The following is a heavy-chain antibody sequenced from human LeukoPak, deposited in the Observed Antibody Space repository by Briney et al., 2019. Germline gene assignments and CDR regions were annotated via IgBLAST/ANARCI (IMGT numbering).Heavy chain of an antibody. CDR3: ARPFDGSGSYFPASYFDY. CDR1: GYTFTGYY. D-gene: IGHD3-10*01. CDR2: INPNSGGT. J-gene: IGHJ4*02. Sequence: VASVKVSCKASGYTFTGYYMHWVRQAPGQGLEWMGWINPNSGGTNYAQKFQGRVTMTRDTSISTAYMELSRLRSDDTAVYYCARPFDGSGSYFPASYFDYWGQGTLVTVSS. V-gene: IGHV1-2*02.